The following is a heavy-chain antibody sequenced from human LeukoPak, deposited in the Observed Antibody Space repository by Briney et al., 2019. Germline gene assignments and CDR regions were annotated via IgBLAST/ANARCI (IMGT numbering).Heavy chain of an antibody. CDR3: AREGDSSSVGWFDP. D-gene: IGHD6-13*01. J-gene: IGHJ5*02. CDR1: GASISSYF. CDR2: ISNIGTT. Sequence: SETLSLTCTVSGASISSYFWTWIRQSPGKGLEWIGYISNIGTTNYNPSLKSRVTISGDTSKNQFSLKLSSVTAADTAVYYCAREGDSSSVGWFDPWGQGALVTVSS. V-gene: IGHV4-4*08.